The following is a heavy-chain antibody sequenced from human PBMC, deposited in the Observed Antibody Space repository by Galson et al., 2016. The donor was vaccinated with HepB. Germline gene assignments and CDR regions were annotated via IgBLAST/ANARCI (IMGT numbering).Heavy chain of an antibody. V-gene: IGHV3-30*18. CDR3: AKGGTPVDY. J-gene: IGHJ4*02. CDR1: GFTFTIYC. CDR2: ISYDGTNK. Sequence: SLRLSCAASGFTFTIYCMHWVRQAPGKGLEWLALISYDGTNKYYADSVKGRFTISRDNSKNTLYLQMNSLRPEDTALYYCAKGGTPVDYWGQGTLVTVSS. D-gene: IGHD1-1*01.